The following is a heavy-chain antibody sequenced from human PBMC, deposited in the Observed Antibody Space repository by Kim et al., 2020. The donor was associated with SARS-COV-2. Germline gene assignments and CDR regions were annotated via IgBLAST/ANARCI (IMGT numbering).Heavy chain of an antibody. CDR3: ARSTTSDY. Sequence: NGDTNYAQILQGRVTMTTDTSTNTAYMELRSLRSDDTAVYYCARSTTSDYWGQGTLVTVSS. CDR2: NGDT. V-gene: IGHV1-18*01. J-gene: IGHJ4*02.